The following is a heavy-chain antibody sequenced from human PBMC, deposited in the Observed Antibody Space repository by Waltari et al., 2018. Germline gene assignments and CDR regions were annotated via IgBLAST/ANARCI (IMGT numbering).Heavy chain of an antibody. CDR3: AIHYGDPSLFDY. J-gene: IGHJ4*02. D-gene: IGHD4-17*01. CDR2: IYSGGST. Sequence: EVQLVESGGGLIQPGGSLRLSCAAYGFTVSSHYMSWVRKAPGKGLEWVSVIYSGGSTYYADSVKGRFTISRDNSKNTLYLQMNSLRAEDTAVYYCAIHYGDPSLFDYWGQGTLVTVSS. V-gene: IGHV3-53*01. CDR1: GFTVSSHY.